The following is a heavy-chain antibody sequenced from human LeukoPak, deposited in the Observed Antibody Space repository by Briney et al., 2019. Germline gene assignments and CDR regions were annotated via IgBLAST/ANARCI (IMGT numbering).Heavy chain of an antibody. Sequence: GASVKVSCKASGGTFSSYTISWVRQAPGRGLEWMGRIIPILGIANYAQKFQGRVTITADKSTSTAYMELSSLRSEDTAVYYCASLAYYYDSSGYADAFDIWGQGTMVTVSS. J-gene: IGHJ3*02. CDR1: GGTFSSYT. CDR3: ASLAYYYDSSGYADAFDI. V-gene: IGHV1-69*02. CDR2: IIPILGIA. D-gene: IGHD3-22*01.